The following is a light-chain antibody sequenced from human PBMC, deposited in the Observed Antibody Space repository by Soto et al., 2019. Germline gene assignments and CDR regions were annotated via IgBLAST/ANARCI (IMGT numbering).Light chain of an antibody. CDR1: SGDIGDYNY. J-gene: IGLJ1*01. CDR2: DVS. Sequence: QSALTQPASVSGSPGQSITISCVGTSGDIGDYNYVSWYQQHPGKVPKVIIYDVSNRPSGVSNRFSGSKSGNTASLTISGLQAEDEADYYCSSYTTSNTYVFGTGTKVTVL. V-gene: IGLV2-14*01. CDR3: SSYTTSNTYV.